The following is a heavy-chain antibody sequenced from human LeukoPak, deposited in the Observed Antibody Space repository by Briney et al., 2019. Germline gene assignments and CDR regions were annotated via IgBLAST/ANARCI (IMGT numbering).Heavy chain of an antibody. CDR1: GGSISSYY. CDR3: ARDRWGGGSGYYYYYYGMDV. V-gene: IGHV4-4*07. J-gene: IGHJ6*02. D-gene: IGHD2-15*01. Sequence: SETLSLTCTVSGGSISSYYWSWIRQPAGKGLECIGRIYTSGSTNYNPSLKSRVTMSVDTSKNQFSLKLSSVTAADTAVYYCARDRWGGGSGYYYYYYGMDVWGQGTTVTVSS. CDR2: IYTSGST.